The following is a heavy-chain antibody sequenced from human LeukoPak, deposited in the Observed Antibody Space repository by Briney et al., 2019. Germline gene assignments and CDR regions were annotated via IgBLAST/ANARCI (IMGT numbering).Heavy chain of an antibody. CDR2: ISYDGSNK. CDR1: GFTFSSYA. Sequence: GGSLRLSCAASGFTFSSYAMYWVRQSPGKGLEWVAVISYDGSNKYYADSVKGRFAISRDNSKNTLYLQMNSLRAEDTAVYYCARDARTVGITMIVVGFDYWGQGTLVTVSS. V-gene: IGHV3-30*09. J-gene: IGHJ4*02. D-gene: IGHD3-22*01. CDR3: ARDARTVGITMIVVGFDY.